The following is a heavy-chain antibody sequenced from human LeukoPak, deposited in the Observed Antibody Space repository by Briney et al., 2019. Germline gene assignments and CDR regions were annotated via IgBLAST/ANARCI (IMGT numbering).Heavy chain of an antibody. CDR2: ISSAGSNK. J-gene: IGHJ4*02. D-gene: IGHD6-19*01. CDR1: GFTFNTYA. CDR3: ARRIFQGSSGWYLFDY. Sequence: GGSLRLSCAASGFTFNTYAMHWVRQAAGMGLEWVAVISSAGSNKYYADSVKGRFTISRGNSENTLYLQMNSLRAEDTAVYYCARRIFQGSSGWYLFDYWGQGTLVTVSS. V-gene: IGHV3-30-3*01.